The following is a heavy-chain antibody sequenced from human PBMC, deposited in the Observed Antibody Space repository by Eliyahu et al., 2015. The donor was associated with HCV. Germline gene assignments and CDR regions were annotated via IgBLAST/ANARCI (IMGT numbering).Heavy chain of an antibody. CDR1: XGSXSRYY. J-gene: IGHJ4*02. CDR3: ARGAGWYLY. CDR2: FYYSGST. Sequence: QVQLQESVPGLVKPSETLSLXCXVSXGSXSRYYWRWLRQPPGKGLEWIGXFYYSGSTNYNPSLKSRVTISADTSKNQFSLNLSSVTAADTAVYFCARGAGWYLYWGQGTLVTVSS. V-gene: IGHV4-59*01. D-gene: IGHD6-19*01.